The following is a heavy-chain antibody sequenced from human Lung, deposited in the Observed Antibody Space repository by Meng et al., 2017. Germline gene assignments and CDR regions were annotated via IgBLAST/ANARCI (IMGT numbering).Heavy chain of an antibody. Sequence: QVPVAEAGPGLVKASGTLSLTRAVSGGSITSSTWWSWVRQTPGKGLEWFGEIFHSGSTNYNPPLESRVTISVDKSKNQFSLKVYSVTAADTATYYCARFDISSSGRGDYWGQGILVTVSS. J-gene: IGHJ4*02. V-gene: IGHV4-4*02. D-gene: IGHD1-26*01. CDR2: IFHSGST. CDR3: ARFDISSSGRGDY. CDR1: GGSITSSTW.